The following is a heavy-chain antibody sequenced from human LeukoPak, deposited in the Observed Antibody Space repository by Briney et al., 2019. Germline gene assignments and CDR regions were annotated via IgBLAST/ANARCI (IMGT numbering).Heavy chain of an antibody. CDR1: GFTVSSNY. D-gene: IGHD3-16*01. CDR2: IYSGGST. V-gene: IGHV3-66*01. Sequence: SGGSLRLSCAASGFTVSSNYMSWVRQAPGKGLEWVSVIYSGGSTYYADSVKGRFTISRDNSKNTLYLQMNSLRAEDTAVYYCARDFKGGSRAFDIWGQGTMVTVSS. J-gene: IGHJ3*02. CDR3: ARDFKGGSRAFDI.